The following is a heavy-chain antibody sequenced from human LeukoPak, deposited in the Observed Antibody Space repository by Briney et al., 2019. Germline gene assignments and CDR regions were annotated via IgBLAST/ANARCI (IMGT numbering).Heavy chain of an antibody. CDR2: ISDSGGTT. CDR3: ARDYAWAFDY. J-gene: IGHJ4*02. V-gene: IGHV3-23*01. CDR1: GFTFSSYA. Sequence: GGSLRLSCAASGFTFSSYAMSWVRQAPGKGLEWVSCISDSGGTTYYADSVKGRFTISRDNSKNTLYLQMNSLRDEDTAVYYCARDYAWAFDYWGQGTLVTVSS. D-gene: IGHD3-16*01.